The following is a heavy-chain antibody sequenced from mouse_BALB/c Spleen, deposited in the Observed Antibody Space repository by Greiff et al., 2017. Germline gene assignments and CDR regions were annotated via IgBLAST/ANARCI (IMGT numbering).Heavy chain of an antibody. Sequence: VQLKESGAELVRPGALVKLSCKASGFNIKDYYMHWVKQRPEQGLEWIGWIDPENGNTIYDPKFQGKASITADTSSNTAYLQLSSLTSEDTAVYYCASPMDYWGQGTSVTVSS. V-gene: IGHV14-1*02. J-gene: IGHJ4*01. CDR1: GFNIKDYY. CDR2: IDPENGNT. CDR3: ASPMDY.